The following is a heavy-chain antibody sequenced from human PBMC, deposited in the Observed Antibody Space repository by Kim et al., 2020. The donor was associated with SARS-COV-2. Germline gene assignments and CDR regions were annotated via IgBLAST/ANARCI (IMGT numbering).Heavy chain of an antibody. D-gene: IGHD3-3*01. Sequence: AASGRGRVTISRDQSKSSAYRQMNSLKAEDTAVYYCARNLQGRSGSTELDFWGQGTLVTVSS. J-gene: IGHJ4*02. CDR3: ARNLQGRSGSTELDF. V-gene: IGHV3-49*02.